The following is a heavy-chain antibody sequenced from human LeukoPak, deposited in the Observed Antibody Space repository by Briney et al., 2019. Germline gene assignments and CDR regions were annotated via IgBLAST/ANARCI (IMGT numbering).Heavy chain of an antibody. D-gene: IGHD3-10*01. CDR1: GGSIINFY. CDR2: VYYLGTI. J-gene: IGHJ5*02. V-gene: IGHV4-59*01. Sequence: SETLSLTCTVSGGSIINFYWSWIRQTPGKGLEWIGYVYYLGTIAYNPSLESRVTISVDTSKNHFSLKLSSLTAADTGVYYCAKGRGPFDPWGQGTLVTVSS. CDR3: AKGRGPFDP.